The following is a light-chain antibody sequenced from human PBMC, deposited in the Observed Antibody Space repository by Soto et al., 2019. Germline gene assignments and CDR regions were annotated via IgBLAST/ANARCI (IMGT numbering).Light chain of an antibody. CDR2: GAS. CDR3: LQDRNYPRT. Sequence: AIQMTQSPSSLSASVGDRVTITCRASQDIRGDLGWYQQKPGKAPKALIYGASNLQSGVPSRFSGIGFGTDFTLTISSLQPEDFATYYCLQDRNYPRTFGQGTKVESK. J-gene: IGKJ1*01. V-gene: IGKV1-6*01. CDR1: QDIRGD.